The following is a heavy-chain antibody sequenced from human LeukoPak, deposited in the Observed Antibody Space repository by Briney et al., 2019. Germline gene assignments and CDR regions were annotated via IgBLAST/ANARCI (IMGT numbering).Heavy chain of an antibody. J-gene: IGHJ3*02. CDR3: ARERRWIAVAGEHAFDI. CDR2: ISAYNGNT. Sequence: ASVTVSCKASGYTFTSYGISWVRQAPGQGLEWMGWISAYNGNTNYAQKLQGRVTMTTDTSTSTAYMELRSLRSDDTAVYYCARERRWIAVAGEHAFDIWGQGTMVTVSS. D-gene: IGHD6-19*01. CDR1: GYTFTSYG. V-gene: IGHV1-18*01.